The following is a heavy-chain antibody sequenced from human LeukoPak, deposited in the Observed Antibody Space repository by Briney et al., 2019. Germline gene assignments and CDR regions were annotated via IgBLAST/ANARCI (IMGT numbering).Heavy chain of an antibody. CDR1: GASMNTHY. CDR2: MLDTVTT. CDR3: ARDTDRRSSPGSWFDP. J-gene: IGHJ5*02. V-gene: IGHV4-59*11. Sequence: SETLSLTCTVSGASMNTHYWSWIRQPPGKGLEWIGYMLDTVTTKDNPSLRSRVTISVDTSKTQSSLRLSSVTAADTAVYYCARDTDRRSSPGSWFDPWGQGTLVTVSS. D-gene: IGHD2-15*01.